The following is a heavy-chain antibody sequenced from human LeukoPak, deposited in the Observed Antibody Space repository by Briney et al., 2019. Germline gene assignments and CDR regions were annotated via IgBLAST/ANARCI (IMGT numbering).Heavy chain of an antibody. Sequence: GGSLRLSCAASGFTFSSYWMSWVRQAPGKGLEWVANIKQDGSVKYYVDSVKGRFTISRDNTKYSLYLQMNSLRAEDTAVYYCASGGWRGDDWGQGTLVTVSS. CDR2: IKQDGSVK. CDR3: ASGGWRGDD. V-gene: IGHV3-7*01. J-gene: IGHJ4*02. D-gene: IGHD6-19*01. CDR1: GFTFSSYW.